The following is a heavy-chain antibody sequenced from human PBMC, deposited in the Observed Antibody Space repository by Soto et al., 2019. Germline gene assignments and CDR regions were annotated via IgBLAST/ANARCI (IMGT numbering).Heavy chain of an antibody. D-gene: IGHD3-3*01. CDR3: ARNEDFWSGYYSYNWFDP. Sequence: ASVKVSCKAPGYTFTSYGISWVRQAPGQGLEWMGWISAYNGNTNYAQKLQGRVTMTTDTSTSTAYMELRSLRSDDTAVYYCARNEDFWSGYYSYNWFDPWGQGTLVTVSS. CDR2: ISAYNGNT. CDR1: GYTFTSYG. J-gene: IGHJ5*02. V-gene: IGHV1-18*01.